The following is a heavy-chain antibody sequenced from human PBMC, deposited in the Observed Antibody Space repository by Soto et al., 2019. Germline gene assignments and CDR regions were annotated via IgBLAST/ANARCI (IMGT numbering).Heavy chain of an antibody. CDR1: GFTFSDSC. Sequence: GGSLRLSCAVSGFTFSDSCMSWIRQAPGKGLEWISYINSRGNTIYYADSVKGRFTISRDNAKNSLYLQMNSLRAEDTAVYYCARDNQRLVHFDSWGQGTLVTLSS. CDR2: INSRGNTI. D-gene: IGHD6-13*01. J-gene: IGHJ4*02. V-gene: IGHV3-11*01. CDR3: ARDNQRLVHFDS.